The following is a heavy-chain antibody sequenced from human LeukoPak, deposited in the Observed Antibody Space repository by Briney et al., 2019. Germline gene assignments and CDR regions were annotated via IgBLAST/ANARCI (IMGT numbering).Heavy chain of an antibody. CDR1: GFTFSSYA. J-gene: IGHJ4*02. V-gene: IGHV3-30*04. Sequence: GRSLRLSCAASGFTFSSYAMHWVRQAPGKGLEWVAVISYDGSNKYYADSVKGRFTISRDNSKDTLYLQMNSLRAEDTAVYYCARDHYGSGSYYNAPYYFDYWGQGTLVTVSS. CDR3: ARDHYGSGSYYNAPYYFDY. CDR2: ISYDGSNK. D-gene: IGHD3-10*01.